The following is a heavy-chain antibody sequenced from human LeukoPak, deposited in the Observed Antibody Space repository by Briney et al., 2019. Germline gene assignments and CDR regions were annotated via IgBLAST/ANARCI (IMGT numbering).Heavy chain of an antibody. CDR2: LSGRGITT. J-gene: IGHJ4*01. V-gene: IGHV3-23*01. D-gene: IGHD6-19*01. CDR1: GFTFSNSA. Sequence: GGSLRLSCAASGFTFSNSAMSWVRQAPGKGLEWVSTLSGRGITTYYADSVKGRFTISRDNSKNTLYLQMNSLRAEDTAVYYCAKGIYSSGWSYFDYWGHGTLVTVSS. CDR3: AKGIYSSGWSYFDY.